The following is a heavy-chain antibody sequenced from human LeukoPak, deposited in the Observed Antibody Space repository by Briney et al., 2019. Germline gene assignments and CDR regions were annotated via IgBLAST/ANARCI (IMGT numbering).Heavy chain of an antibody. Sequence: SETLSLTCTVSGYSISSGYYWGWVRQPPGKGLEWIGSITHSGSTYYNPSLKSRVTISVDTSKNQFSLKLSSVTAADTAVYYCARGGAELWFAARDCWFDPWGQGTLVTVSS. CDR1: GYSISSGYY. V-gene: IGHV4-38-2*02. CDR3: ARGGAELWFAARDCWFDP. D-gene: IGHD3-10*01. CDR2: ITHSGST. J-gene: IGHJ5*02.